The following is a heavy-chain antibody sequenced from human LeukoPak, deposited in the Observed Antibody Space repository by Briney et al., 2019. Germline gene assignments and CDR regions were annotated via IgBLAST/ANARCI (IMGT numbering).Heavy chain of an antibody. CDR2: IYHTGRT. CDR3: ASDGRDGFNLGH. CDR1: GGSISSNNW. Sequence: SGTLSLTCAVSGGSISSNNWWSWVRQPPGKGLEWIGEIYHTGRTNYSPSLRSRVTVLVDKSKNQFSLRLTSVTAADTAVYHCASDGRDGFNLGHWGQGTLVTVSS. J-gene: IGHJ4*02. V-gene: IGHV4-4*02. D-gene: IGHD5-24*01.